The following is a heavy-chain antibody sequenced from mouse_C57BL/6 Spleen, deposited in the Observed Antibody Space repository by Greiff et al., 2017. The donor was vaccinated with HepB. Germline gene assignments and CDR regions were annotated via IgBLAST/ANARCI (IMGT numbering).Heavy chain of an antibody. V-gene: IGHV14-1*01. CDR2: IDPEDGDT. Sequence: EVQLQQSGAELVRPGASVKLSCTASGFNIKDYYMHWVKQRPEQGLEWIGRIDPEDGDTEYAPKFQGKATMTADTSSNPAYLQLSSLTSEDTAVYYCTTATVVARVYFDYWGQGTTLTVSS. CDR3: TTATVVARVYFDY. D-gene: IGHD1-1*01. J-gene: IGHJ2*01. CDR1: GFNIKDYY.